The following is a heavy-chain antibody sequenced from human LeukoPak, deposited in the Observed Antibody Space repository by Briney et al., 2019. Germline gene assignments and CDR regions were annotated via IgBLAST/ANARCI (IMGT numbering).Heavy chain of an antibody. V-gene: IGHV4-38-2*02. CDR1: GYSISSGYY. CDR3: AREVLDGSPREFVDY. CDR2: IYHSGST. Sequence: SSETLSLTCTVSGYSISSGYYWGWIRQPPGKGLEWIGSIYHSGSTYYNPSLKSRVTISVDTSKNQFSLKLSSVTAADTAVYYCAREVLDGSPREFVDYWGQGTLVTVSS. J-gene: IGHJ4*02. D-gene: IGHD5-24*01.